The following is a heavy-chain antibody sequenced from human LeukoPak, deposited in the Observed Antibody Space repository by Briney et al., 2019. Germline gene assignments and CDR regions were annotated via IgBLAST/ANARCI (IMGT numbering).Heavy chain of an antibody. CDR2: IYTSGST. J-gene: IGHJ6*02. Sequence: PSQTLSLTCTVSGGSISSGSYYWSWIRQPAGKGLEWIGRIYTSGSTNYNPSLKSRVTISLDTSKNQFSLKLRSVTAADAAIYYCARADESLVYGMDVWGPGTTVIVSS. V-gene: IGHV4-61*02. CDR1: GGSISSGSYY. CDR3: ARADESLVYGMDV.